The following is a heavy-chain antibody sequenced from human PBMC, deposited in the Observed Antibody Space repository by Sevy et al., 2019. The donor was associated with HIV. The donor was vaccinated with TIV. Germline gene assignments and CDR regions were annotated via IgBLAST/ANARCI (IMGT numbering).Heavy chain of an antibody. CDR3: ARVNSRPKQNWFDP. CDR2: IYYSGST. Sequence: SETLSLTCTVSGGSVSSGSYYWSWTRQPPGKGLEWIGYIYYSGSTNYNPSLKSRVTISVDTSKNQFSLKLSSVTAADTAVYYCARVNSRPKQNWFDPWGQGTLVTVSS. J-gene: IGHJ5*02. CDR1: GGSVSSGSYY. V-gene: IGHV4-61*01. D-gene: IGHD3-22*01.